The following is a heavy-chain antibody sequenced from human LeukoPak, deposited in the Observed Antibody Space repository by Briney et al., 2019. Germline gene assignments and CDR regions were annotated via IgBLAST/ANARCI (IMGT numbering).Heavy chain of an antibody. CDR1: GYTFTGYY. CDR3: ARDYRGSESPSIY. D-gene: IGHD3-10*01. Sequence: ASVKVSCKASGYTFTGYYMHWVRQAPGQGLEWMGWINPNSGGTNYAQKFQGRVTMTRDTSISTVYMELRSLGSDDTAVYYCARDYRGSESPSIYWGQGTLVTVSS. CDR2: INPNSGGT. V-gene: IGHV1-2*02. J-gene: IGHJ4*02.